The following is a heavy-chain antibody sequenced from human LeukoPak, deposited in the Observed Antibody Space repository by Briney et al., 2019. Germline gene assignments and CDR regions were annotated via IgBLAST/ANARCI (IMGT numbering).Heavy chain of an antibody. CDR1: GFTFDDYA. Sequence: GGSLRLSCAASGFTFDDYAMHWVRQAPAKGLEWVSGISWNSGSIGYADSVKGRFTISRDNAKNSLYLQMNSLRAEDTALYYCAKEMRLDGYSHDAFDIWGQGTMVTVSS. CDR3: AKEMRLDGYSHDAFDI. D-gene: IGHD5-24*01. CDR2: ISWNSGSI. V-gene: IGHV3-9*01. J-gene: IGHJ3*02.